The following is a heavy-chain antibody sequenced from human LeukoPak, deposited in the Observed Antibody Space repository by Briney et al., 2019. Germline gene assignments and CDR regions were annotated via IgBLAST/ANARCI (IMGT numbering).Heavy chain of an antibody. CDR1: GFTFSSYG. J-gene: IGHJ4*02. CDR2: IWYDGSNK. V-gene: IGHV3-33*01. Sequence: GGSLRLSCAASGFTFSSYGMHWVRQAPGMGLEWVAVIWYDGSNKYYADSVKGRFTISRDNSKNTLYLQMNSLRAEDTAVYYCARDSSGKYDYWGQGTLVTVSS. CDR3: ARDSSGKYDY. D-gene: IGHD6-19*01.